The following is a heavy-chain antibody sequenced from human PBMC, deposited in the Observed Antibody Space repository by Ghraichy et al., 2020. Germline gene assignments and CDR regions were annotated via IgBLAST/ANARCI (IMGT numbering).Heavy chain of an antibody. J-gene: IGHJ5*02. V-gene: IGHV1-18*01. CDR2: ITTKSGNT. CDR3: ARAINYFDP. D-gene: IGHD5-24*01. Sequence: ASVKVSCKASGYTFINYGISWVRQAPGQGLEWMGWITTKSGNTKYGWKFQDRVTMTADTSTSTAYMELRSLRSDDTAVYYCARAINYFDPWGQGILVIASS. CDR1: GYTFINYG.